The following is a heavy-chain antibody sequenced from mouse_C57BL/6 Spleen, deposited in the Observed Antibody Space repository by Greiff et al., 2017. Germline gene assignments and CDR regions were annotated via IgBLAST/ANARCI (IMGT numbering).Heavy chain of an antibody. CDR3: APLTVYWYFDV. CDR2: ISYDGSN. Sequence: EVQLVESGPGLVKPSQSLSLTCSVTGYSITSGYYWNWIRQFPGNKLEWMGYISYDGSNNYNPSPKNRISITRDTSKNQFFLKLNSVTTEDTATYYCAPLTVYWYFDVWGTGTTVTVAS. V-gene: IGHV3-6*01. D-gene: IGHD4-1*01. J-gene: IGHJ1*03. CDR1: GYSITSGYY.